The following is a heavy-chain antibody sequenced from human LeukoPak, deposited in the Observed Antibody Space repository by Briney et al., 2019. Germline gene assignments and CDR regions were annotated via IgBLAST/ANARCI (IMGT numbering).Heavy chain of an antibody. CDR1: GFTFSSYA. CDR2: ISYDGSNK. D-gene: IGHD1-26*01. V-gene: IGHV3-30*04. CDR3: ARDPRREYYYYYMDV. J-gene: IGHJ6*03. Sequence: GGSLRLSCAASGFTFSSYAMHWVRQAPGKGLEWVAVISYDGSNKYYADSVKGRFTISRDNSKNTLYLQMNSLRAEDTAVYYCARDPRREYYYYYMDVWGKGTTVTVSS.